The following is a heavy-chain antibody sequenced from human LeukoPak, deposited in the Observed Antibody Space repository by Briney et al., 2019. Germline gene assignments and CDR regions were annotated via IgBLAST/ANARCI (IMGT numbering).Heavy chain of an antibody. V-gene: IGHV3-23*01. CDR2: ISGSGGST. Sequence: GGSLRLSCAASGFTFSSYAMSWVRQAPGKGLEWVSAISGSGGSTYYADSVKGRFTISRDNSKNTLYLQMNSLRAEDTAVYYCATIVVVTDNRYFDYWGQGTPVTVSS. CDR1: GFTFSSYA. CDR3: ATIVVVTDNRYFDY. D-gene: IGHD2-21*02. J-gene: IGHJ4*02.